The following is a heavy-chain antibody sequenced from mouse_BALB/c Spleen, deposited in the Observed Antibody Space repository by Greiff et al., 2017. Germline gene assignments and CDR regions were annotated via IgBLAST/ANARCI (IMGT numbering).Heavy chain of an antibody. CDR2: IWSGGST. CDR3: ASPTVVAPYYYAMDY. D-gene: IGHD1-1*01. Sequence: QVQLKESGPGLVQPSQSLSITCTVSGFSLTSYGVHWVRQSPGKGLEWLGVIWSGGSTDYNAAFISRLSISKDNSKSQVFFKMNSLQANDTAIYYCASPTVVAPYYYAMDYWGQGTSVTVSS. J-gene: IGHJ4*01. CDR1: GFSLTSYG. V-gene: IGHV2-2*02.